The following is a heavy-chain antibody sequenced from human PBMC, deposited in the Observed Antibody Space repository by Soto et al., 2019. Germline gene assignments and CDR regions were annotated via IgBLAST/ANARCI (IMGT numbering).Heavy chain of an antibody. CDR1: GFSLSSIGVA. V-gene: IGHV2-5*01. CDR2: LYWNDDR. Sequence: GSGPTLVNPTQTLTLTCTFSGFSLSSIGVAVGWIRQPPGKALEWLALLYWNDDRRYSPSLKSRLTITKDTSKNQVVLTMTNMDPADTATYYCAHSASVPCCYYFDSWGQGTLVTVPQ. J-gene: IGHJ4*02. D-gene: IGHD1-26*01. CDR3: AHSASVPCCYYFDS.